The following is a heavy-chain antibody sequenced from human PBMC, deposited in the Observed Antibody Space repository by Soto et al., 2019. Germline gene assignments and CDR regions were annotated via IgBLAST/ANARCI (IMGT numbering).Heavy chain of an antibody. CDR1: GVTFNNYA. V-gene: IGHV3-30-3*01. CDR2: ILSDEINK. Sequence: GGSLSLSCAASGVTFNNYAMHWVRQATGKGLEWVAAILSDEINKYSADSVKGRFTISRDNSKNTLYLQMNSLSPEDTVVYYCAIIATSGGGDAFDIWGQGTMVTVSS. J-gene: IGHJ3*02. CDR3: AIIATSGGGDAFDI. D-gene: IGHD6-13*01.